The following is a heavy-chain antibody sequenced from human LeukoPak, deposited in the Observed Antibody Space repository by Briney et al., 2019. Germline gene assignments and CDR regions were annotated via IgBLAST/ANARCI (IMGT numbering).Heavy chain of an antibody. Sequence: PSETLSLTCTVSGGSISSSSYYWGWIRQPPGKGLEWIGSIYYSGSTYYNPSLKSRVTISVDTSKNQFSLKLSSVTAADTAVCYCARDSSSFNYWGQGTLVTVSS. CDR2: IYYSGST. CDR3: ARDSSSFNY. D-gene: IGHD6-13*01. CDR1: GGSISSSSYY. V-gene: IGHV4-39*07. J-gene: IGHJ4*02.